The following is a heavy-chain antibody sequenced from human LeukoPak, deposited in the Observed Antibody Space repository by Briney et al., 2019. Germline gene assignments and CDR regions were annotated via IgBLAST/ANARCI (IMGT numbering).Heavy chain of an antibody. V-gene: IGHV4-59*01. Sequence: SETLTLTCTVHGDTNRSYHWCWIRQPPSPGMDWLSYIYYYEDLSYNPSLTSGVTLSLDTSKNQFSLKLRSVTAADTAVYYCASSMYMGNFDHCGPGTLFTDSS. D-gene: IGHD7-27*01. J-gene: IGHJ4*02. CDR2: IYYYEDL. CDR3: ASSMYMGNFDH. CDR1: GDTNRSYH.